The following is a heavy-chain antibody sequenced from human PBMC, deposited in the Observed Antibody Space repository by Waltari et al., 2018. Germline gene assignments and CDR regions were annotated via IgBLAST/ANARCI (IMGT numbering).Heavy chain of an antibody. CDR1: GASLSGNYW. D-gene: IGHD2-2*01. J-gene: IGHJ4*02. CDR2: VHHSGKT. CDR3: AGDRAIGLFFDY. V-gene: IGHV4-4*02. Sequence: QMQLQESGQGLVKPSGTLSLTCAVSGASLSGNYWWSWVRQSPEKGLEWIGQVHHSGKTHYNPSLQSRVTISLDKPKNQFSLNLNSVTAADTAVYYCAGDRAIGLFFDYWGRGTLVTVSS.